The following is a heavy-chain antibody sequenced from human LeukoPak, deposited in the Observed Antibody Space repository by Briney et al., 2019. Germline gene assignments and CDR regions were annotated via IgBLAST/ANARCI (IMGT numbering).Heavy chain of an antibody. J-gene: IGHJ5*02. CDR1: GYPIGLDYY. CDR3: ARAPSSYESGNGYPNLGWLDP. D-gene: IGHD5-24*01. CDR2: FHRGRI. V-gene: IGHV4-38-2*02. Sequence: SETLSLTCRVSGYPIGLDYYWVWIRLAPGRGLQWIGGFHRGRIQYNSALKSRVTISIDSSKNQFSLRMWPVTAADTAFYFCARAPSSYESGNGYPNLGWLDPWGQGALVTASS.